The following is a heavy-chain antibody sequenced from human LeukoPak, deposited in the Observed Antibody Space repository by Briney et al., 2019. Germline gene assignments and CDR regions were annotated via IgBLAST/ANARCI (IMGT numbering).Heavy chain of an antibody. V-gene: IGHV3-30*12. CDR3: ARAETGYYYDSSGYPFAY. J-gene: IGHJ4*02. Sequence: HPGGSLRLSFAASGFTFSSYGMHWVRQAPGKGLEWVAVISYDGIIKYSADSVKGRFTVSRDNAKNSLYLQMNSLRAEDTAVYYCARAETGYYYDSSGYPFAYWGQGTLVTVSS. CDR2: ISYDGIIK. CDR1: GFTFSSYG. D-gene: IGHD3-22*01.